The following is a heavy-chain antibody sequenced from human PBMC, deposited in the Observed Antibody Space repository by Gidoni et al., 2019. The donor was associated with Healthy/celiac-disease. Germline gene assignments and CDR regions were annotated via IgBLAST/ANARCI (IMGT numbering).Heavy chain of an antibody. J-gene: IGHJ3*02. CDR2: IRWKSGSI. CDR1: GFTFDDYA. CDR3: AKGVGARTVAFDI. D-gene: IGHD1-26*01. V-gene: IGHV3-9*01. Sequence: EVQLVASGGGLVQPGRSLRLSCAASGFTFDDYAMHWVRQAPGNGLEWVSGIRWKSGSIGYADSVKGRFTIARDNAKNSLYLQMNSLRAEDTALYYCAKGVGARTVAFDIWGQGTMVTVSS.